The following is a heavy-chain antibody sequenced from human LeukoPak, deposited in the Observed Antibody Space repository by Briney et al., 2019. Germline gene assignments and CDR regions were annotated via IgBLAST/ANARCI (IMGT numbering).Heavy chain of an antibody. D-gene: IGHD3-3*01. CDR1: GGTFSSYA. V-gene: IGHV1-69*13. CDR2: IIPIFGTA. CDR3: ARDAEYDFWSGYYVRTFDY. J-gene: IGHJ4*02. Sequence: ASVKVSCKASGGTFSSYAISWVRQAPGQGLEWMGGIIPIFGTANYAQKFQGRVTITADESTSTAYMELSSLRSEDTAVYYRARDAEYDFWSGYYVRTFDYWGQGTLVTVSS.